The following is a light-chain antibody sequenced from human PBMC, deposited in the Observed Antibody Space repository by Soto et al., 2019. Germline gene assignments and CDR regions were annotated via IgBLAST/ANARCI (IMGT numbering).Light chain of an antibody. CDR3: QQYYSTPLT. CDR2: WAS. Sequence: ILTTQSPASLTVSLGERATINCKSSQSVLYSSNNKNYLAWYQQKPGQSPKLLIYWASTRESGVPDRFSGSGSGTDFTLTISSLQAEDVAVYYCQQYYSTPLTFGGGTKVDI. J-gene: IGKJ4*01. V-gene: IGKV4-1*01. CDR1: QSVLYSSNNKNY.